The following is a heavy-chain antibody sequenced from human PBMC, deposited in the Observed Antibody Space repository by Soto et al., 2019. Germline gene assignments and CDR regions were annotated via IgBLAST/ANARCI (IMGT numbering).Heavy chain of an antibody. CDR1: GGSVSSSSYY. J-gene: IGHJ5*02. D-gene: IGHD3-3*01. CDR2: IYYSGST. CDR3: ARHSYYFWPPNWFDP. Sequence: SETLSLTCTVSGGSVSSSSYYWGWIRQPPGKGLEWIGSIYYSGSTYYNPSLKSRVTISVDTSKNQFSLKLSSVTAADTAVYYCARHSYYFWPPNWFDPWGQGTLVTVSS. V-gene: IGHV4-39*01.